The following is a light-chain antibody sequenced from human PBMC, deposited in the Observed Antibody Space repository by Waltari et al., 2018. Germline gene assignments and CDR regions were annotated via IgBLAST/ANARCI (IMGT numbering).Light chain of an antibody. CDR1: SSYVSGYDY. CDR2: DVN. J-gene: IGLJ2*01. CDR3: SSYRRSDIVV. Sequence: QSALTQPAPAAASPGPQFTISSSGTSSYVSGYDYVSWYQHHPGKATKTMIYDVNDRPSGVSNRFSGSKSGNTASLTISGLQAEDEADYYCSSYRRSDIVVFGGGTKLTVL. V-gene: IGLV2-14*03.